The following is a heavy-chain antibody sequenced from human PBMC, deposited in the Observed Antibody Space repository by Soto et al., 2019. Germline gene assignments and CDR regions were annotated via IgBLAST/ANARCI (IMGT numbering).Heavy chain of an antibody. Sequence: QVQLRQSGAEVKKPGASVKVSCKVSGSGYTLTDLSIHWVRQTPERGLEWMGGFDPEEGETIYAQKFQGRVTMTEAPSTDTAYMELDSLRAEDTALSFCGTATDAHVLDRGFFDLWGRGTLVTVSS. J-gene: IGHJ2*01. CDR3: GTATDAHVLDRGFFDL. CDR1: GSGYTLTDLS. D-gene: IGHD4-17*01. V-gene: IGHV1-24*01. CDR2: FDPEEGET.